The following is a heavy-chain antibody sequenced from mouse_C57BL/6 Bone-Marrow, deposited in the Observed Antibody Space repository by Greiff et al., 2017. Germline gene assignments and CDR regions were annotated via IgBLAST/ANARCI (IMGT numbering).Heavy chain of an antibody. Sequence: QVQLQQPGAELVKPGASVKLSCKASGYTFTSYWMHWVKQRPGQGLEWIGMIHPNSGGTNYNEKFKSKATLTVDKSSSTAYMQLSSLTSEDSAVYYCARKMGIYYDYSWFAYWGQGTLVTVSA. CDR2: IHPNSGGT. D-gene: IGHD2-4*01. CDR3: ARKMGIYYDYSWFAY. CDR1: GYTFTSYW. J-gene: IGHJ3*01. V-gene: IGHV1-64*01.